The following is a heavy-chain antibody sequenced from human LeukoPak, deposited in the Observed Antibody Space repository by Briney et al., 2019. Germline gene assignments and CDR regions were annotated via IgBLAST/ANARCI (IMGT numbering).Heavy chain of an antibody. CDR2: IIPIFGTA. V-gene: IGHV1-69*05. J-gene: IGHJ3*02. D-gene: IGHD1-26*01. CDR3: ARDELRGPGAIDI. CDR1: GGTFSSYA. Sequence: SVKVSCEASGGTFSSYAISWVRQAPGQGLEWMGRIIPIFGTANYAQKFQGRVTITTDESTSTAYMELSSLRSEDTAVYYCARDELRGPGAIDIWGQGTMVTVSS.